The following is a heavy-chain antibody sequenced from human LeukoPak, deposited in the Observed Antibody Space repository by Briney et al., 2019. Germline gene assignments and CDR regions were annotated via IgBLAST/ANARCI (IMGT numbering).Heavy chain of an antibody. Sequence: GGSLRLSCAASGFTFSNAWMSWVRQAPGKGLEWVGRIKSKTDGGTTDYAAPVKGRFTISRDDSKNTLYLQMNSLKTEDTAVYYCARHLRGYSPPLIWGQGTLVTVSS. D-gene: IGHD2-21*01. V-gene: IGHV3-15*01. CDR1: GFTFSNAW. J-gene: IGHJ4*02. CDR2: IKSKTDGGTT. CDR3: ARHLRGYSPPLI.